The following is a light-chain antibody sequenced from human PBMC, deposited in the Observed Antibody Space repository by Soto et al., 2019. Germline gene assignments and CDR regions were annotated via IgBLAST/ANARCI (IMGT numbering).Light chain of an antibody. Sequence: EIVMTQSPATLSVSPGERATLSCRASQSISSKLGWYQQRPGQAPRLLIYGASTRATGIPAMFSGSGSGTEFTLTISSLQAEDSSVYYCQQYNSWTTITVGQGTLLEIK. J-gene: IGKJ5*01. CDR2: GAS. V-gene: IGKV3-15*01. CDR1: QSISSK. CDR3: QQYNSWTTIT.